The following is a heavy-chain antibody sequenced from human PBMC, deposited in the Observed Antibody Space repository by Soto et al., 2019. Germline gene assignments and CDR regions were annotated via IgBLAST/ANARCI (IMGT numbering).Heavy chain of an antibody. CDR1: GYTFTSYY. CDR3: ARDLAAAGTGNWFDP. V-gene: IGHV1-46*01. CDR2: INPSGGST. Sequence: ASVKVSCKASGYTFTSYYMHWVRQAPGQGLEWMGIINPSGGSTSYAQKFQGRVTMTRDTSTSTVYMELSSLRSEDTAVYYCARDLAAAGTGNWFDPWGQGTLVTVSS. J-gene: IGHJ5*02. D-gene: IGHD6-13*01.